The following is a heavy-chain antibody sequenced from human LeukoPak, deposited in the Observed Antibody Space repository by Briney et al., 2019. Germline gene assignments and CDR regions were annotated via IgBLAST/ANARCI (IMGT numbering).Heavy chain of an antibody. Sequence: SGGSLRLSCTASGFTFGDNAMTWVRQAPGRGLEWVGFIRSKTYGETTEYAASVKGRFTISRDDSKSIAYLQMNSLKSEDTAVYYCTRGIAKTGMNCWGQGTLVTVS. CDR3: TRGIAKTGMNC. D-gene: IGHD6-19*01. J-gene: IGHJ4*02. CDR2: IRSKTYGETT. CDR1: GFTFGDNA. V-gene: IGHV3-49*04.